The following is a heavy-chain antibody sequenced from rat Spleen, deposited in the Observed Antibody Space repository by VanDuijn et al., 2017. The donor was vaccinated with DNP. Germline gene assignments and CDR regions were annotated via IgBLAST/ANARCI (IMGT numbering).Heavy chain of an antibody. J-gene: IGHJ2*01. CDR2: ISPSGGDT. Sequence: EVQLVESGGGLVQPGRSLKLSCAVSGFIFSNYGMHWIRQAPTQGLEWVGSISPSGGDTYYRDSVKGRFTISRDNAKSTLYLQMNSLRSEDMATYYCIRWNSGHFDYWGQGVMVTVSS. D-gene: IGHD4-3*01. CDR1: GFIFSNYG. CDR3: IRWNSGHFDY. V-gene: IGHV5-19*01.